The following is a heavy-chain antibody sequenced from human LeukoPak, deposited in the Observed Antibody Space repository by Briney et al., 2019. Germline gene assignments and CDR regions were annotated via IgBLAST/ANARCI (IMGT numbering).Heavy chain of an antibody. J-gene: IGHJ3*02. V-gene: IGHV4-4*07. Sequence: SETLSLTCTVSGGSISSYYWSWIRQPAGKGLEWIGRIYTTGSTNYNPSLKSRVTMSLDTSKNEFSLKLSSVTAADTAVYYCARESGYYDSSGHLAVAFDIWGQGTMVTVSS. D-gene: IGHD3-22*01. CDR2: IYTTGST. CDR3: ARESGYYDSSGHLAVAFDI. CDR1: GGSISSYY.